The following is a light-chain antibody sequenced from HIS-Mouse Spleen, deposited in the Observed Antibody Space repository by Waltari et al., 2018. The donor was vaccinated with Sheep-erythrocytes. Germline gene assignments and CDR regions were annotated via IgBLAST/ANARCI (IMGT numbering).Light chain of an antibody. CDR2: GSS. V-gene: IGKV3-20*01. Sequence: EIVLTQSPGTLSLSPGERATLPCRASQSVSSSYLAWYQQKPGQAPRLPIYGSSSRATGIPDRFSGSGSGTDFTLTISRLEPEDFAVYYCQQYGSSLRTFGQGTKVEIK. J-gene: IGKJ1*01. CDR3: QQYGSSLRT. CDR1: QSVSSSY.